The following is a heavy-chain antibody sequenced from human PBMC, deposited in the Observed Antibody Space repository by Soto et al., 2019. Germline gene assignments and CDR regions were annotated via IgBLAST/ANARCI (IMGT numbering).Heavy chain of an antibody. J-gene: IGHJ4*02. CDR3: ALAGYDSTYYAVTPLSAGHF. V-gene: IGHV3-11*01. Sequence: QVQLVVSGGGLVKPGGSLRISCAASGFTFSDYYISWIRQAPGKGLEWVSYISSSGSIIYYADSVKGRFTISRDNAKNSLYLQMNILRAEDTAVYYCALAGYDSTYYAVTPLSAGHFWGQGTLVTVSS. CDR1: GFTFSDYY. D-gene: IGHD1-26*01. CDR2: ISSSGSII.